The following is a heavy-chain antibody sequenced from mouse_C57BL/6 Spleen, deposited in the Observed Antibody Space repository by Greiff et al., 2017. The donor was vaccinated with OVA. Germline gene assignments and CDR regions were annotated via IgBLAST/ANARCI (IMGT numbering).Heavy chain of an antibody. Sequence: EVQGVESGGGLVKPGGSLKLSCAASGFTFSSYAMSWVRQTPEKRLEWVATISDGGSYTYYPDNVKGRFTISRDNAKNNLYLQMSHLKSEDTAMYYCARDRNWEEFAYWGQGTLVTVSA. D-gene: IGHD4-1*01. CDR3: ARDRNWEEFAY. V-gene: IGHV5-4*01. J-gene: IGHJ3*01. CDR2: ISDGGSYT. CDR1: GFTFSSYA.